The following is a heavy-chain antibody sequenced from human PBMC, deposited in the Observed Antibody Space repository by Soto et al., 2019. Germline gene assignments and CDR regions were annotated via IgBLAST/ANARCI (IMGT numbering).Heavy chain of an antibody. CDR3: ARVPSGRYYAPPVGFDY. CDR2: ISSSSSYI. J-gene: IGHJ4*02. Sequence: GSLRLSCAASGFTFSSYSMNWVRQAPGKGLEWVSSISSSSSYIYYADSVKGRFTISRDNAKNSLYLQMNSLRAEDTAVYYCARVPSGRYYAPPVGFDYWGQGTLVTVSS. D-gene: IGHD1-26*01. CDR1: GFTFSSYS. V-gene: IGHV3-21*01.